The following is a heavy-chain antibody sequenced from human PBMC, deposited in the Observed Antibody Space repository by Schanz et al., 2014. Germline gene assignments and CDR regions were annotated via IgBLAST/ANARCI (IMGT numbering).Heavy chain of an antibody. D-gene: IGHD3-10*01. CDR2: ITGGSTTYT. CDR3: ARSGVDV. J-gene: IGHJ6*02. CDR1: GFTFSSYG. V-gene: IGHV3-21*02. Sequence: EVQLVESGGGLVQPGRSLRLSCAASGFTFSSYGMNWVRQAPGKGLEWVSCITGGSTTYTYYADSVRGRFTISRDNAKSSVYLQMNSLRAEDTAVYYCARSGVDVWGQGTTVTVSS.